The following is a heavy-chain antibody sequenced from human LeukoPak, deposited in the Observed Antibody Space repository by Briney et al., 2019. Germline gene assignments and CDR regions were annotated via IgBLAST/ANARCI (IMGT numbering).Heavy chain of an antibody. V-gene: IGHV5-51*07. D-gene: IGHD3-22*01. CDR3: ARRRTYYYDSSGYSDFDY. CDR1: GYSFTSYW. CDR2: IYPGDSDT. J-gene: IGHJ4*02. Sequence: GESLKISYKGSGYSFTSYWIGWVHQMPGKGLEWMGIIYPGDSDTRYSPSFQGQVTISADKSISTAYLQWSSLKASDTAMYYCARRRTYYYDSSGYSDFDYWGQGTLVTVSS.